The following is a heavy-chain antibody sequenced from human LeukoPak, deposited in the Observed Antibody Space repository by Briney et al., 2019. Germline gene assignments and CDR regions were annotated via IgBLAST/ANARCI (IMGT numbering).Heavy chain of an antibody. D-gene: IGHD3-22*01. CDR3: ARGDSSGYYHLDY. V-gene: IGHV3-74*01. CDR1: GFTFSSYW. J-gene: IGHJ4*02. CDR2: INSDGSST. Sequence: GGSLRLSCAASGFTFSSYWMHWVRQAPGKGLVWVSHINSDGSSTNYADSVKGRFTISRDNAKNTLYLQMNSLRAEDTAVYYCARGDSSGYYHLDYWGQGTLVTVSS.